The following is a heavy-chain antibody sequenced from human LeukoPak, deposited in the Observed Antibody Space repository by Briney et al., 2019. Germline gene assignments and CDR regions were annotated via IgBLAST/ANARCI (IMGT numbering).Heavy chain of an antibody. V-gene: IGHV3-53*01. Sequence: GGSLRLSCAASGFIVSYNYMSWVRQAPGKGLEWVSVIYSGGSTYYADSVKGRFTISRDKSKNMLYLQMNSLRAEDTAVYYCARDGCSSTSCRFYNWFDPWGQGTLVTVSS. J-gene: IGHJ5*02. CDR1: GFIVSYNY. CDR2: IYSGGST. D-gene: IGHD2-2*01. CDR3: ARDGCSSTSCRFYNWFDP.